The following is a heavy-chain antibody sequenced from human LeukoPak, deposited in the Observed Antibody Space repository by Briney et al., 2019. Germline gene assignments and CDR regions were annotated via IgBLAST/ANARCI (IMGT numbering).Heavy chain of an antibody. CDR1: GFTFSSYA. J-gene: IGHJ4*02. V-gene: IGHV3-23*01. CDR3: AGRGSGSYFDY. Sequence: GGSLRLSCAASGFTFSSYAMHWVRQAPGKGLEWVSGISGSGGSTYYADSVKGRFTISRDNSKNTLYLQMNSLRVEDTAVYYCAGRGSGSYFDYWGQGTLVTVSS. D-gene: IGHD3-10*01. CDR2: ISGSGGST.